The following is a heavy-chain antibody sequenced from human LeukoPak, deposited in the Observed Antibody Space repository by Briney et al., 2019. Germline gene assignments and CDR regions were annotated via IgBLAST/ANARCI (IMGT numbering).Heavy chain of an antibody. CDR1: GFTFSSYS. CDR2: IGGSGSHT. CDR3: VRGDWYFES. Sequence: PGGSLRLSCAASGFTFSSYSMNWVRQAPGKGLEWVSSIGGSGSHTYYSDSVKGRFTISRDNARNSLYLQMSSLRPQDTAVYFCVRGDWYFESWGQGTLVTVSS. V-gene: IGHV3-21*01. J-gene: IGHJ4*02. D-gene: IGHD2-21*01.